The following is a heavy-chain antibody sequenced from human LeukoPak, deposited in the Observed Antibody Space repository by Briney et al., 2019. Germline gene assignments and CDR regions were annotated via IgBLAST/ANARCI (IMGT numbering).Heavy chain of an antibody. CDR3: ARSDILTGYPDY. CDR2: ISSSSSHI. Sequence: GGSLRLSCAASGFSFSSYSMNWVRQAPGKGLEWVSSISSSSSHIYYADSVKGRFTISRDNAKNSLYLQMNSLRAEDTAVYYCARSDILTGYPDYWGQGTLVTVSS. J-gene: IGHJ4*02. V-gene: IGHV3-21*01. CDR1: GFSFSSYS. D-gene: IGHD3-9*01.